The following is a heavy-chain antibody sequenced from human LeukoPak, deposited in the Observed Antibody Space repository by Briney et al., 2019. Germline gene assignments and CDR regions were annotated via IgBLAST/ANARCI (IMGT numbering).Heavy chain of an antibody. D-gene: IGHD2-2*01. V-gene: IGHV4-39*07. CDR2: IYYSGST. CDR1: GGSISSSSYY. CDR3: ARDPQGGGTTDY. Sequence: SETLSLTCTVSGGSISSSSYYWGWIRQPPGKGLEWIGSIYYSGSTYYNPSLKSRVTISVDTSKNQSSLKLSSVTAADTAVYYCARDPQGGGTTDYWGQGTLVTVSS. J-gene: IGHJ4*02.